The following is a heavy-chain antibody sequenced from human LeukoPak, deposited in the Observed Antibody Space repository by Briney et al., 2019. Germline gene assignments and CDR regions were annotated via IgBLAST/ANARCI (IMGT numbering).Heavy chain of an antibody. CDR1: GYTFTGYY. Sequence: ASVKVSCKASGYTFTGYYMHWVRQAPGQGLEWMGWINPNSGGTNYAQKFQGRVTMTRDTSISTAYMELSRLRSDDTAVYYCASPKVDSSGWYYFDYWGQGTLVTVSP. D-gene: IGHD6-19*01. CDR3: ASPKVDSSGWYYFDY. CDR2: INPNSGGT. V-gene: IGHV1-2*02. J-gene: IGHJ4*02.